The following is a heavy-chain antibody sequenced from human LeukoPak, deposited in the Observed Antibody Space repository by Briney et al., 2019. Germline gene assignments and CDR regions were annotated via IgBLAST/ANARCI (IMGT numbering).Heavy chain of an antibody. J-gene: IGHJ3*02. CDR2: IYYSGST. D-gene: IGHD1-26*01. Sequence: PSETLSLTYTVAGASISISSYYWGWLRQPPGKGSEWIGSIYYSGSTYYNPSLKSRVTISVDTSKNQFSLKLSSVTAADTAVYYCARVVGARGHAFDIWGQGTMVTVSS. CDR3: ARVVGARGHAFDI. V-gene: IGHV4-39*01. CDR1: GASISISSYY.